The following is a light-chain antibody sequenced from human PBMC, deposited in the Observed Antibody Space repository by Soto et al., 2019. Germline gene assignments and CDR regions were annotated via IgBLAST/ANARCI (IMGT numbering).Light chain of an antibody. CDR3: QQANSFPPT. CDR1: QSISSW. J-gene: IGKJ5*01. Sequence: DIQMTQSPSTLSASVGDRVTITCRASQSISSWLAWYQQKPGKAPKLLIYDASSLESGVPSRFSGRGSGTEFTLTISSLQPDDFATYYCQQANSFPPTFGQGTRLEIK. V-gene: IGKV1-5*01. CDR2: DAS.